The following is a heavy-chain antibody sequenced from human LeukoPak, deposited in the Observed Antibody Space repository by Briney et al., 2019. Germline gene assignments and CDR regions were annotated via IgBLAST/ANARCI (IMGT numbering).Heavy chain of an antibody. D-gene: IGHD3-16*01. CDR1: GYTFTSYY. J-gene: IGHJ6*03. Sequence: ASVKVSCKASGYTFTSYYIHWVRQTPGQGLEWMGWIKPKSGGTGYAEEFQGRVTMTSDRSVTTAYLEVRRLRSDDTAVYYCGRVLDYVGTSFRPPEKYYYYYIDVWGQGTTVAVSS. CDR2: IKPKSGGT. CDR3: GRVLDYVGTSFRPPEKYYYYYIDV. V-gene: IGHV1-2*02.